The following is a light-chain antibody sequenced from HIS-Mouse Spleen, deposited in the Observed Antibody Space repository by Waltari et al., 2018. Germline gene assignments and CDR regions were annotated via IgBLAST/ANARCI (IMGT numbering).Light chain of an antibody. CDR3: QQYCSSSALT. CDR1: QSVSSSY. V-gene: IGKV3-20*01. CDR2: GGS. J-gene: IGKJ4*01. Sequence: EIVLTQSPGTLSLSPGERATLSCRASQSVSSSYLAWYQQKPGEAPRLLIYGGSSRATGIPDRFSGGGSGTAVNPPISRRVPEDFAVYYCQQYCSSSALTFGGGTKVEIK.